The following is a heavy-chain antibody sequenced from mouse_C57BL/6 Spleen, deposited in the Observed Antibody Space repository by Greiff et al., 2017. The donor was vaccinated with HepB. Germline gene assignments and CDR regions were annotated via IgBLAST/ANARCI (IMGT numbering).Heavy chain of an antibody. CDR2: IYPGSGST. D-gene: IGHD2-4*01. V-gene: IGHV1-55*01. CDR1: GYTFTSYW. Sequence: VQLQQPGAELVKPGASVKMSCKASGYTFTSYWITWVKQRPGQGLEWIGDIYPGSGSTNYNEKFKSQATLTVDTSTSTAYMQLSSLTSEDSAVYYCARWGDYDGFAYWGQGTLVTVSA. J-gene: IGHJ3*01. CDR3: ARWGDYDGFAY.